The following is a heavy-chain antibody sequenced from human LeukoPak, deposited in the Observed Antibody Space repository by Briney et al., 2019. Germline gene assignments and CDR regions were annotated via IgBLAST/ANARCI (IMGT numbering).Heavy chain of an antibody. CDR3: ARGAGFAEPLPEY. CDR2: INAGHGNT. V-gene: IGHV1-3*01. D-gene: IGHD1-14*01. J-gene: IGHJ4*02. CDR1: GYTFTSYA. Sequence: ASVKVSCKASGYTFTSYAIQWVRQAPGQRLEWMGWINAGHGNTKYSQNFQGRVTITRDSSASTAYMELSSLRTEDTAVYYCARGAGFAEPLPEYWGQGTLLTVSS.